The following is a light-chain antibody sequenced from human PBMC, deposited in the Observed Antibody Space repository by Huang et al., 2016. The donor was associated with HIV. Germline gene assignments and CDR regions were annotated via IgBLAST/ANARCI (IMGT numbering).Light chain of an antibody. CDR1: QSVGNY. Sequence: IVLTQSPATLSWYPGERVTLSCRASQSVGNYIAWYQQHPGQSPKLLIYDTSNRAPGTPVRFSGSGSGTDFTLTLSSLESEDFAVYYCQQRISGVTFGGGTKVQVK. J-gene: IGKJ4*01. CDR2: DTS. V-gene: IGKV3-11*01. CDR3: QQRISGVT.